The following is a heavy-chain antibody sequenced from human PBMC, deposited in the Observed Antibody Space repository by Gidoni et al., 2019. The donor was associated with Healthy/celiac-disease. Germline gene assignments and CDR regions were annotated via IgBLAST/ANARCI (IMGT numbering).Heavy chain of an antibody. J-gene: IGHJ4*02. CDR1: GGSFSGYY. CDR3: ARALSSGWYEKYYFDY. Sequence: QVQLHQWGAGLLKPSETLSLTCAVYGGSFSGYYWSWIRQPPGKGLEWIGEINHSGSTNYNPSLKSRVTISVDTSKNQFSLKLSSVTAADTAVYYCARALSSGWYEKYYFDYWGQGTLVTVSS. D-gene: IGHD6-19*01. V-gene: IGHV4-34*01. CDR2: INHSGST.